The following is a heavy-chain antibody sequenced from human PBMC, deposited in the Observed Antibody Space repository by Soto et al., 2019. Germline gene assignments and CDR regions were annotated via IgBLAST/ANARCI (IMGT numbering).Heavy chain of an antibody. Sequence: PGGSLRLSCPASGFTFSSYEMNWVRQAPGKGLEWVSYISSSGSTIYYADSVKGRFTISRDNAKNSLYLPMNSLRAEDTAVYYCASGDTYYYDSSGYYGLDYWGQGTLVTVSS. V-gene: IGHV3-48*03. CDR1: GFTFSSYE. D-gene: IGHD3-22*01. CDR2: ISSSGSTI. CDR3: ASGDTYYYDSSGYYGLDY. J-gene: IGHJ4*02.